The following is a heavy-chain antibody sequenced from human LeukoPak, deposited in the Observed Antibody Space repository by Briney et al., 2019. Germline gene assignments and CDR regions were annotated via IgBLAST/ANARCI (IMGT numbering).Heavy chain of an antibody. D-gene: IGHD5-12*01. V-gene: IGHV5-51*01. CDR3: ARHGIVATEVDWFDP. CDR2: IYPGDSDT. CDR1: GDSFTSYW. Sequence: PGESLKISCKGSGDSFTSYWIGWVRQMPGKGLEWMGIIYPGDSDTRYSPSFQGQVTISADKSISTAYLQWSSLKASDTAMYYCARHGIVATEVDWFDPWGQGTLVTVSS. J-gene: IGHJ5*02.